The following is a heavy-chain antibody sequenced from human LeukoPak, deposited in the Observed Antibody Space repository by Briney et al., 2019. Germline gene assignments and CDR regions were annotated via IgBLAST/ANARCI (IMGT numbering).Heavy chain of an antibody. V-gene: IGHV3-9*01. Sequence: GRSLRLSCAASGFTFDDYAMHWVRQAPGKGLEWVSGISWNSGSIGYADSVKGRFTISRDNAKNSLYLQMNSLRAEDTALYYCAKDTSDSSGSSFDYWGQGTLVTVSS. CDR2: ISWNSGSI. CDR1: GFTFDDYA. CDR3: AKDTSDSSGSSFDY. J-gene: IGHJ4*02. D-gene: IGHD3-22*01.